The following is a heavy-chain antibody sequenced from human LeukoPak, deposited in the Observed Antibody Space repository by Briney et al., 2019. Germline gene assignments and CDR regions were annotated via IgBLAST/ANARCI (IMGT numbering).Heavy chain of an antibody. CDR2: INHSGST. J-gene: IGHJ4*02. V-gene: IGHV4-34*01. CDR1: GGAFSGYY. CDR3: ARGAGSDGYNY. Sequence: PSEPLSLTCAVYGGAFSGYYWSWIRQPPGKGLEWIGEINHSGSTNYNPSLKSRVTISVDTSKNQFSLKLSSVTAADTAVYYCARGAGSDGYNYWGQGTLVTVSS. D-gene: IGHD5-24*01.